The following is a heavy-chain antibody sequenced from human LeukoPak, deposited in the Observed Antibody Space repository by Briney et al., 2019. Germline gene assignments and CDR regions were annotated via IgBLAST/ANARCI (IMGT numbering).Heavy chain of an antibody. CDR3: AREEEQMARGLDP. Sequence: KPSETLSLTCTVSGGSISTYYWSWIRQPAGRGLEWIGRIYTSGSTNYDPSLKSRVTMSVDTSKNQFSLKLSSVTAADTAVYYCAREEEQMARGLDPWGQGALVTVSS. J-gene: IGHJ5*02. CDR1: GGSISTYY. D-gene: IGHD5-24*01. V-gene: IGHV4-4*07. CDR2: IYTSGST.